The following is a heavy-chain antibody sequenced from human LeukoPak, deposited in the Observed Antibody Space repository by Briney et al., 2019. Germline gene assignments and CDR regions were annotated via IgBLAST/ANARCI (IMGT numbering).Heavy chain of an antibody. V-gene: IGHV4-59*01. CDR1: GGSISSYY. CDR3: ARDGRPNYYGSGSYYPEFDP. Sequence: SETLSLTCTVSGGSISSYYWSWIRQPPGKGLEWIGSIYYSGSTNYNPSLKSRVTISVDTSKNQFSLKLSSVTAADTAVYYCARDGRPNYYGSGSYYPEFDPWGQGTLVTVSS. J-gene: IGHJ5*02. D-gene: IGHD3-10*01. CDR2: IYYSGST.